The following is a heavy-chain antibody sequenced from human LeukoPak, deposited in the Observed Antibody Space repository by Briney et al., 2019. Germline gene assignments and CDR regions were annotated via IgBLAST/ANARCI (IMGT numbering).Heavy chain of an antibody. CDR1: GLIFKNYA. J-gene: IGHJ3*02. CDR3: AKDPNGDYVGAFDM. D-gene: IGHD4-23*01. CDR2: ISGSGGLT. V-gene: IGHV3-23*01. Sequence: PGGSLRLSCGASGLIFKNYALTWVRQAPGKGLEGGSSISGSGGLTYYADSVRGRFTVSRDNSKDTLYLQMNGLRAEDTAVYYCAKDPNGDYVGAFDMWGQGTMVTVSS.